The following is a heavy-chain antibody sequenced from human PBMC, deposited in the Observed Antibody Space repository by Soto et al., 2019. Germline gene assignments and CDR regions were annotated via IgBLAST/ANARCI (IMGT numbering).Heavy chain of an antibody. CDR1: GFTFSSYW. Sequence: EVQLVESGGGLVQPGGSLRLSCAASGFTFSSYWMHWVRQAPGKGLVWVSRINSDGSSTSYADSVKGRFTISRDNANNRLNLQMTSLRAEDTLLYYCASGENTDFDYWGQGTLVTVSS. CDR2: INSDGSST. D-gene: IGHD7-27*01. J-gene: IGHJ4*02. CDR3: ASGENTDFDY. V-gene: IGHV3-74*01.